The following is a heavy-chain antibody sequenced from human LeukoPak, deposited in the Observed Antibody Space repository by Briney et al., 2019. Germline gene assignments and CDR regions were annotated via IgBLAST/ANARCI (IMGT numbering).Heavy chain of an antibody. CDR1: GFTFSSYS. D-gene: IGHD3-16*02. V-gene: IGHV3-21*01. J-gene: IGHJ6*03. CDR3: ARALNYDYVWGSYRYSQYYYYYMDV. Sequence: GGSLRLSCAASGFTFSSYSMNWVRQAPGKGLEWVSSISSSSSYIYYADSVKGRFTISRDNAKNSLYLQMNSLRAEDTAVYYCARALNYDYVWGSYRYSQYYYYYMDVWGKGTTVTVSS. CDR2: ISSSSSYI.